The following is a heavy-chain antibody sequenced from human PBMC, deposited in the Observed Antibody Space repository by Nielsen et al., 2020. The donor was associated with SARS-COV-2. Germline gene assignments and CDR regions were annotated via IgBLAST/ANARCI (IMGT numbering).Heavy chain of an antibody. CDR3: ARESVTGTDAFDI. CDR1: GFTFSRYS. J-gene: IGHJ3*02. V-gene: IGHV3-48*04. CDR2: IISTSNNI. Sequence: GGSLRLSCAASGFTFSRYSMNWVRQAPGKGLEWVAYIISTSNNIYYADSVKGRFTISRDNAENSLSLQMNSLRAEDTAVYYCARESVTGTDAFDIWGQGTVVTVSS. D-gene: IGHD6-19*01.